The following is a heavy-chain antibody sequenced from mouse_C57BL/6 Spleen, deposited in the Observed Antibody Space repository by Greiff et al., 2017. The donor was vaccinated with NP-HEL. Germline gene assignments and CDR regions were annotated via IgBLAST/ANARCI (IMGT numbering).Heavy chain of an antibody. CDR2: ISDGGSYT. CDR3: ARDRDDYGGDAMDY. J-gene: IGHJ4*01. CDR1: GFTFSSYA. V-gene: IGHV5-4*01. D-gene: IGHD2-4*01. Sequence: EVMLVESGGGLVKPGGSLKLSCAASGFTFSSYAMSWVRQTPEKRLEWVATISDGGSYTYYPDNVKGRFTISRDNAKNNLYLQMSHLKSEDTAMYYCARDRDDYGGDAMDYWGQGTSVTVSS.